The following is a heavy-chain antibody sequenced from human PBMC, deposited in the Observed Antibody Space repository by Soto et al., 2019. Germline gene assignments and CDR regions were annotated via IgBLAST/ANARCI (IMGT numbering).Heavy chain of an antibody. Sequence: GASVKVSCKASGYTFTSYDISWVRQAPGQGLEWMGWISTYNGNTNYAQKLQGRVTMTTDTSTSTAYMELRSLRSDDTAVYYCARGFRVAATRWWFDLWGQGTPGHRLL. J-gene: IGHJ5*02. D-gene: IGHD2-15*01. V-gene: IGHV1-18*01. CDR1: GYTFTSYD. CDR2: ISTYNGNT. CDR3: ARGFRVAATRWWFDL.